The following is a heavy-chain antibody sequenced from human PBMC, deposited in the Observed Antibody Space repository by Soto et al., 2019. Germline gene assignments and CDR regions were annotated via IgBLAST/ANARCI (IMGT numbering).Heavy chain of an antibody. D-gene: IGHD2-15*01. J-gene: IGHJ5*02. CDR2: IDPSDSYT. CDR1: GYSFTSYW. Sequence: LGESLKICYXGAGYSFTSYWISWVRRMPGKGLEWMGRIDPSDSYTNYSPSFQGHVTISADKSISTAYLQWSSLKASDTAMYYCARRGRYCSGGSCYLPNWFDPWGQGTLVTVSS. V-gene: IGHV5-10-1*01. CDR3: ARRGRYCSGGSCYLPNWFDP.